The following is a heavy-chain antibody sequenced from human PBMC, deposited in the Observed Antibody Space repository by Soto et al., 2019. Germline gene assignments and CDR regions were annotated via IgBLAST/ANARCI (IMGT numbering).Heavy chain of an antibody. J-gene: IGHJ4*02. CDR1: GGTFSSYA. V-gene: IGHV1-69*01. D-gene: IGHD4-17*01. CDR2: ISPIFGTA. Sequence: QVQLVQSGAEVKKPGSSVKVSCKASGGTFSSYAISWVRQAPGQGLEWMGGISPIFGTANYAQKFQGRVTITADESTSTAYMELSSLRSEDTGVYYCASRGAKTTLAYWGQGTLVTVSS. CDR3: ASRGAKTTLAY.